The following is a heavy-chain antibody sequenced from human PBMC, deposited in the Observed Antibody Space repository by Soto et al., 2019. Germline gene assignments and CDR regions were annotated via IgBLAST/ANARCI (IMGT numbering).Heavy chain of an antibody. D-gene: IGHD3-3*01. J-gene: IGHJ4*02. Sequence: GGSLRLSCAASGFTFSSYAMSWVRQAPGKGLEWVSAISGSGGSTYYADSVKGRFTISRDNSKNTLYLQMNSLRAEDTAVYYCAKSYYDFWSGYPYGDYWGQGTLVTVSS. V-gene: IGHV3-23*01. CDR3: AKSYYDFWSGYPYGDY. CDR2: ISGSGGST. CDR1: GFTFSSYA.